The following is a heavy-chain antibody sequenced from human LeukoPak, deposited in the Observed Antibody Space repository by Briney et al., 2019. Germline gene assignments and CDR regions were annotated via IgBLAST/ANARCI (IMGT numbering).Heavy chain of an antibody. CDR2: ISASGGST. J-gene: IGHJ6*02. CDR1: EFTFSSYA. Sequence: GGSLRLSCAASEFTFSSYAMQWVRQAPGKGLEWVSCISASGGSTWYADSVKGRFTTSRDNSKNTLYLQMNSLRAEDTAVYYCAKYVSAKGPPYALDVWGQGTTVTVSS. CDR3: AKYVSAKGPPYALDV. D-gene: IGHD2/OR15-2a*01. V-gene: IGHV3-23*01.